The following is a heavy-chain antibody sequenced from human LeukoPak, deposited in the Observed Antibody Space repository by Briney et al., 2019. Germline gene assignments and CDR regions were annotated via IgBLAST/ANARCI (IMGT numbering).Heavy chain of an antibody. J-gene: IGHJ5*02. CDR1: GGSISSYY. Sequence: SETLSLTCTVSGGSISSYYWSWIRQPPGKGLEWIGYIYYSGSTNYNPSLKSRVTISVDTSKNQFSLRLSSVTAADTAVYYCASYSYGYLGFDPWGQGTLVTVSS. CDR3: ASYSYGYLGFDP. D-gene: IGHD5-18*01. V-gene: IGHV4-59*01. CDR2: IYYSGST.